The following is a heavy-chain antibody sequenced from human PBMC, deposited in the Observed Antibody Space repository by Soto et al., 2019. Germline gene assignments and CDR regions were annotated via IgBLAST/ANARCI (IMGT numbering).Heavy chain of an antibody. CDR3: ARVGWRWGGDFDI. D-gene: IGHD3-16*01. CDR2: ISYEGSNT. Sequence: PGGSLRLSCVASGFTFDTYGIHWVRQAPGKGLQWVALISYEGSNTYYADSVRGRFTISRDNSKNTLYLQMNTLRPEDTGLYYCARVGWRWGGDFDIWGQGTMVTVSS. J-gene: IGHJ3*02. CDR1: GFTFDTYG. V-gene: IGHV3-30-3*01.